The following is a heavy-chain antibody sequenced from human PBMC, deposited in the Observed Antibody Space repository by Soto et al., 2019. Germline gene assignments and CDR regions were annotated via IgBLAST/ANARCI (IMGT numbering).Heavy chain of an antibody. D-gene: IGHD1-26*01. Sequence: GGSLRLSCAASGFTFSSYAMHCVRQAPGKGLEWVAVISYDGSNKYYADSVKGRFTISRDNSNVTLYLQMDSLRVEDTAIYYCTTHEEGAPWAGGFDSWGQGTLVTVS. CDR1: GFTFSSYA. J-gene: IGHJ5*01. CDR2: ISYDGSNK. CDR3: TTHEEGAPWAGGFDS. V-gene: IGHV3-30-3*01.